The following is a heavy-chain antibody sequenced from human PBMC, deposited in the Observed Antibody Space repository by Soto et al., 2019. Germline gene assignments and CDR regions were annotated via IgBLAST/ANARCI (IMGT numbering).Heavy chain of an antibody. V-gene: IGHV3-23*01. CDR1: GFSFASFA. CDR3: AKWSYFDY. Sequence: HPGGSLRLSCTTSGFSFASFAMTWVRQAPGKGLEWVATISGSDGKTYYADSVKGRFSISRDTSRNTLYLQMNSLRADDTAIYYCAKWSYFDYWGQGTRVTVSS. D-gene: IGHD3-3*01. CDR2: ISGSDGKT. J-gene: IGHJ4*02.